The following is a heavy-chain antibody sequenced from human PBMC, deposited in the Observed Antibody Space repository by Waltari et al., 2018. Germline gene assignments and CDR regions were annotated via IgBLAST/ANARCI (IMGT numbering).Heavy chain of an antibody. CDR3: ARGYYDSSGYYNLWEGFDI. Sequence: QVQLQESGPGLVKPSQTLSLTCTVSGGSISSGSYYWSWIRQPAGKGLEWIGRIYTSGSTNYNPSLKSRVTISVDTSKNQFSLKLSSVTAADTAVYYCARGYYDSSGYYNLWEGFDIWGQGTMVTVSS. D-gene: IGHD3-22*01. J-gene: IGHJ3*02. V-gene: IGHV4-61*02. CDR2: IYTSGST. CDR1: GGSISSGSYY.